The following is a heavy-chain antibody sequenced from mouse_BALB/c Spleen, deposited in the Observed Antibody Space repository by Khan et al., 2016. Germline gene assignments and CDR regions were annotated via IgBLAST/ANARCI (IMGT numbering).Heavy chain of an antibody. CDR1: GYTFTNYG. V-gene: IGHV9-3*02. CDR3: ARTARAAFVY. CDR2: IHTSTGEP. D-gene: IGHD3-1*01. Sequence: QIQLVQSGPELKTPGETVKISCKASGYTFTNYGMNWVKQAPGKGLKWMGWIHTSTGEPTYAEEFKGRISFSLETSATTAYLQINNLKREDTATFFGARTARAAFVYWGQGTLVTVSA. J-gene: IGHJ3*01.